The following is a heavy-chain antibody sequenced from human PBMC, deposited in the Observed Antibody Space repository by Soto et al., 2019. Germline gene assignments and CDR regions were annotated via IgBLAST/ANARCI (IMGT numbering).Heavy chain of an antibody. D-gene: IGHD3-3*01. CDR2: ISAYNGNT. V-gene: IGHV1-18*01. CDR1: RYTFTSYG. CDR3: AIGYDFWSVYYSGYFDY. Sequence: ASVKGSCKTSRYTFTSYGVTWARHAPGQGLEWMGWISAYNGNTNYAQKFQGRITMTTDTSTSTAYMELRSLRSDDTAVYYCAIGYDFWSVYYSGYFDYWGQGTLVTVSA. J-gene: IGHJ4*02.